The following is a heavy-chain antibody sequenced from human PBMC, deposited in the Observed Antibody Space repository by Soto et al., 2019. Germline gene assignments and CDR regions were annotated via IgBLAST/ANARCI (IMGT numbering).Heavy chain of an antibody. CDR2: IYHSGST. J-gene: IGHJ5*02. CDR1: GGSISSSNW. CDR3: ARWRRHINWFDP. V-gene: IGHV4-4*02. D-gene: IGHD5-12*01. Sequence: QVQLQESGPGLVKPSGTLSLTCAVSGGSISSSNWWSWVRQPPGKGLEWIGEIYHSGSTNYNPSLKSRVTFSVDKSKNPSSLKLSSVTAADTAVYYCARWRRHINWFDPWGQGTLVTVSS.